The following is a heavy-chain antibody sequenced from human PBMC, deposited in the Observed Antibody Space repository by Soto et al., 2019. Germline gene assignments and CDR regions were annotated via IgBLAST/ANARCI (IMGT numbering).Heavy chain of an antibody. V-gene: IGHV3-48*04. J-gene: IGHJ6*02. Sequence: PGGSLRLSCAASGFTFSSYSMNWVRQAPGKGLEWVSYISSSGSTIYYADSVKGRFTISRDNAKNSLYLQMNSLRAEDTAVYYCARGDYYRSGSSVWGQGTTVTVSS. D-gene: IGHD3-10*01. CDR1: GFTFSSYS. CDR2: ISSSGSTI. CDR3: ARGDYYRSGSSV.